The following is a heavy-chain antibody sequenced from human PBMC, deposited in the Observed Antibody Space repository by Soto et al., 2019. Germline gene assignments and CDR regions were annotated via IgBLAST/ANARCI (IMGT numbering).Heavy chain of an antibody. J-gene: IGHJ6*02. V-gene: IGHV4-34*01. CDR3: ARGTLIYYYGMDV. D-gene: IGHD2-8*01. CDR2: INHSGST. Sequence: SETLSLTCAVYGGSFSGYYWSWIRQPPGKGLEWIGEINHSGSTNYNPSLESRVTISVDTSKNQFSLKLSSVTAADTAVYYCARGTLIYYYGMDVWGQGTTVTVSS. CDR1: GGSFSGYY.